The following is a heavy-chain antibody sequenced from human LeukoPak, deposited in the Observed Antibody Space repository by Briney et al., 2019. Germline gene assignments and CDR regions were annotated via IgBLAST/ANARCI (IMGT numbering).Heavy chain of an antibody. J-gene: IGHJ6*02. V-gene: IGHV1-8*01. D-gene: IGHD2-2*03. CDR3: ARSGYCSGTSCSYYYGMDV. CDR2: MNPNSGNT. Sequence: ASVKVSCKASGYTFTSYDINWVRQATGQVLEWMGWMNPNSGNTGYAQKFQGRVTMTRNTSISTAYMELSSLRSEDTAVYYCARSGYCSGTSCSYYYGMDVWGQGTTVTVSS. CDR1: GYTFTSYD.